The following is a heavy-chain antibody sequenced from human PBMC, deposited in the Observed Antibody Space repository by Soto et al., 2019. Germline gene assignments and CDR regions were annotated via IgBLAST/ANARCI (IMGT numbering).Heavy chain of an antibody. CDR2: ISRDGSVR. V-gene: IGHV3-30*18. D-gene: IGHD2-21*01. CDR1: GFTFSNYG. J-gene: IGHJ4*02. Sequence: QVQLVEPGGGVVQPGRSLRLSCAASGFTFSNYGIHWVRQAPGNGLEWVAVISRDGSVRYYADSVKGRFTISRDNSKNTLYLQVNNLRPEDTAVYYCAKEYCGGHCSSDYFDYWGQGTLVTVSS. CDR3: AKEYCGGHCSSDYFDY.